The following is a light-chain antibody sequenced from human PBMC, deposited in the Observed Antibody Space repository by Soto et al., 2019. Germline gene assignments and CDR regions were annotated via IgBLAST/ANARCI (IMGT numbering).Light chain of an antibody. Sequence: QSVLTHPASGSGSPGQSITISCTGTSSDVGGYNYVSWYQHHPGNAPKLMIFDVSNRPSGVSNRFSGSKSGNTASLTISGLQPEDEADYYCSSYTTSNTRQIVFGTGTKVTVL. CDR3: SSYTTSNTRQIV. CDR1: SSDVGGYNY. V-gene: IGLV2-14*03. J-gene: IGLJ1*01. CDR2: DVS.